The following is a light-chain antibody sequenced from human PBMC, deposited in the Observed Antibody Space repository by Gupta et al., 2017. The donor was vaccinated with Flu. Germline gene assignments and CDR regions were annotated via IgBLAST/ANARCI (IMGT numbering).Light chain of an antibody. Sequence: PSTLSASVGDRVTITCRASQSIRNWLAWYQQKPGKAPNLLIYMASTLESGVPSRFSGSGSGTXFTLTIXSLQPDDFATYYCQQYDTYLGTFGXGTKLEIK. CDR3: QQYDTYLGT. J-gene: IGKJ2*01. CDR2: MAS. V-gene: IGKV1-5*03. CDR1: QSIRNW.